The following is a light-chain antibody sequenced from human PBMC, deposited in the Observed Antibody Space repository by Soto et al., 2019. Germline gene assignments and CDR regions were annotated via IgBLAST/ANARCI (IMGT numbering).Light chain of an antibody. Sequence: QSVLTQPASVSGSHGQSITISCTGTSSDVGGYNYVSWYQQDPGKAPKLMIYDVSNRPSGVSNRFSGSKSGNTASLTISGLQAEDEADYYCSPYTSSSTLPYVFGTGTKVTVL. V-gene: IGLV2-14*01. CDR2: DVS. CDR1: SSDVGGYNY. J-gene: IGLJ1*01. CDR3: SPYTSSSTLPYV.